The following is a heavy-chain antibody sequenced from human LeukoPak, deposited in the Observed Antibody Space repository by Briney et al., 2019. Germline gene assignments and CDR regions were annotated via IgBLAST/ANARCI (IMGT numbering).Heavy chain of an antibody. CDR1: GFTFSSYS. V-gene: IGHV3-30*02. CDR3: AKDPVGKGSSWSFGAFDI. D-gene: IGHD6-13*01. CDR2: IRYDGSNK. Sequence: GGSLRLSCAASGFTFSSYSMNWVRQAPGKGLEWVAFIRYDGSNKYYADSVKGRFTISRDNSKNTLYLQMNSLRAEDTAVYYCAKDPVGKGSSWSFGAFDIWGQGTMVTVSS. J-gene: IGHJ3*02.